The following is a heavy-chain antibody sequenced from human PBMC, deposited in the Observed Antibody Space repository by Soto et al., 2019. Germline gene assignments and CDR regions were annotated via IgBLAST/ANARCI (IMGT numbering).Heavy chain of an antibody. CDR2: ISAYNGNT. J-gene: IGHJ3*02. V-gene: IGHV1-18*01. D-gene: IGHD5-12*01. Sequence: ASVKVSCETSGYTFTRYGISWVRQAPGQGLEWMGWISAYNGNTNYAQKLQGRVTMTTDTSTSTAYMELRSLRSDDTAVYYCARYSGYDWDAFDIWGQGTMVTVSS. CDR1: GYTFTRYG. CDR3: ARYSGYDWDAFDI.